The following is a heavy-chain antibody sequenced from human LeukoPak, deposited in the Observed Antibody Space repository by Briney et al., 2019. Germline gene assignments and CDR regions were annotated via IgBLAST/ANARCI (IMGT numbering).Heavy chain of an antibody. J-gene: IGHJ4*02. CDR2: ISTYNANT. V-gene: IGHV1-18*01. CDR3: ARDRGDYYDSIVPFDY. CDR1: GYSFTSYG. Sequence: ASVKVSCKASGYSFTSYGISWVRQAPGQGLEWMGWISTYNANTNYALKLQGRVTLTTDTSTSTAYMELKSLRSDDTAVYYCARDRGDYYDSIVPFDYWGQGTLVTVSS. D-gene: IGHD3-22*01.